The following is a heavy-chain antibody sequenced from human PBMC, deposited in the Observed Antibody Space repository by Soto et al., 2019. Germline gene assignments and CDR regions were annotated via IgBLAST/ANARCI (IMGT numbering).Heavy chain of an antibody. V-gene: IGHV3-7*04. CDR3: ARATGADKEDY. J-gene: IGHJ4*02. CDR2: IKEDGSER. D-gene: IGHD3-10*01. CDR1: GFTFSSYW. Sequence: EVQLVESGGGLVQPGGSLRLSCAASGFTFSSYWMSWVRQAPGKGLEWVANIKEDGSERYYVDSVKGRFTISRDNAKNSLYLQMNRLRAEDTAVYYCARATGADKEDYWGPGTLVTVSS.